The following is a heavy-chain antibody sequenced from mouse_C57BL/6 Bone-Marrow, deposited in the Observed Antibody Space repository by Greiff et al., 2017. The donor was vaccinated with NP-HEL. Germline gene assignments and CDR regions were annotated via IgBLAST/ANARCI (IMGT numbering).Heavy chain of an antibody. V-gene: IGHV2-6*01. Sequence: VQLQESGPGLVAPSQSLSITCTVSGFSLTSYGVDWVRQSPGKGLAWLGVIWGVGSTNYNSALKSRLSISKDNSKSQVFLKMNSLQTDDTAMYYCASDKGTGSFAYWGQGTLVTVSA. CDR1: GFSLTSYG. J-gene: IGHJ3*01. CDR2: IWGVGST. D-gene: IGHD4-1*01. CDR3: ASDKGTGSFAY.